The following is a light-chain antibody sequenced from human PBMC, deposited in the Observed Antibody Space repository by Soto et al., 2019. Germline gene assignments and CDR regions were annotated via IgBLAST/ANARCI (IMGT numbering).Light chain of an antibody. V-gene: IGKV3-20*01. Sequence: ETVLIQSLRTLSLSEWERATLSCIASQSVSSSYLAWYQQKPGQAPRLLIYGASSRATGIPDRFSGSGYGTDFTLTISRLEPEDSALYYCQVYGLSPRRFCQGTNVDIK. J-gene: IGKJ1*01. CDR3: QVYGLSPRR. CDR1: QSVSSSY. CDR2: GAS.